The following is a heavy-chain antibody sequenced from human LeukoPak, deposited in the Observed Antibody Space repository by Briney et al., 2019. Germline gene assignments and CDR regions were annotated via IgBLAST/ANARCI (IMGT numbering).Heavy chain of an antibody. CDR3: ARGNSGSHWGDHYFYMDV. J-gene: IGHJ6*03. Sequence: SETLSLTCAVYGGSFRGYFWGWVRQTPGKGLEWLGEITHNGGTNYMPSLSGRVSVFRDVSKNQFSLKLSSVTAADTGVYYCARGNSGSHWGDHYFYMDVWGKGTTVIVSS. CDR2: ITHNGGT. CDR1: GGSFRGYF. D-gene: IGHD1-26*01. V-gene: IGHV4-34*01.